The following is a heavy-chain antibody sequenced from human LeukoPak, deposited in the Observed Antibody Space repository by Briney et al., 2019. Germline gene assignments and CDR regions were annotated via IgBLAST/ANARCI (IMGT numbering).Heavy chain of an antibody. V-gene: IGHV3-48*03. CDR1: GFTSSSYE. CDR2: ISSSGSTI. J-gene: IGHJ4*02. CDR3: ARHVVALGFDY. D-gene: IGHD3-22*01. Sequence: SGGSLRLSCAASGFTSSSYEMNWVRQAPGKGLEWVSYISSSGSTIYYADSVKGRFTISRDNAKNSLYLQMNSLRAEDTAVYYCARHVVALGFDYWGQGTLVTVSS.